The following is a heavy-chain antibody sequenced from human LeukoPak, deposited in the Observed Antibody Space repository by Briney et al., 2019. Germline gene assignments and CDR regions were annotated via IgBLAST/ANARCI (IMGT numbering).Heavy chain of an antibody. D-gene: IGHD3-22*01. CDR1: GGSISSYY. V-gene: IGHV4-4*07. Sequence: SETLSLTCTVSGGSISSYYWSWIRQPAGKGPEWIGRIYTSGSTNYNPSLKSRVTMSVDTSKNQFSLKLSSVTAADTAVYYCARDNYYYDSSGSQPFDYWGQGTLVTVSS. J-gene: IGHJ4*02. CDR2: IYTSGST. CDR3: ARDNYYYDSSGSQPFDY.